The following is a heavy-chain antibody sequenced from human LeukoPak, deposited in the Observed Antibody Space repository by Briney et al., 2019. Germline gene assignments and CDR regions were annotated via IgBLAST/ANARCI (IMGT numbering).Heavy chain of an antibody. CDR3: AREPSNYGDHYFDY. Sequence: GGSLRLSCAASGFTFSSYSMNWVRQAPGKGLEWASSISSSSSYIYYGYSVKGRFTISRDNAKNSLYLQMNSLRAEDTAVYYCAREPSNYGDHYFDYWGQGTLVTVSS. D-gene: IGHD4-17*01. V-gene: IGHV3-21*01. CDR2: ISSSSSYI. CDR1: GFTFSSYS. J-gene: IGHJ4*02.